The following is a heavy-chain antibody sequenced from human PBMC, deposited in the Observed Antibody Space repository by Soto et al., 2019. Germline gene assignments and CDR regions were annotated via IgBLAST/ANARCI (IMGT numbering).Heavy chain of an antibody. CDR3: ARYRSPLTGGMDV. CDR2: ISSSSSYI. J-gene: IGHJ6*02. V-gene: IGHV3-21*01. Sequence: EVQLVESGGGLVKPGGSLRLSCAASGFTFSSYSMNWVRQAPGKGLEWVSSISSSSSYIYYADSVKGRFTISRDNAKNSLYLQMNSLRAEDTAVYYCARYRSPLTGGMDVWGQGTTVTVSS. D-gene: IGHD1-20*01. CDR1: GFTFSSYS.